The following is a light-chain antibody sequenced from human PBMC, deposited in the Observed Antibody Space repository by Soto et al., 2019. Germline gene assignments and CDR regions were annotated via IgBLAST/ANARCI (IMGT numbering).Light chain of an antibody. CDR1: SSNIGAGYD. J-gene: IGLJ1*01. V-gene: IGLV1-40*01. CDR2: GNS. CDR3: QSYDSSLSSYV. Sequence: QSVLTQPPSVSGAPGQRVTISCTGSSSNIGAGYDVHWYQQLPGTAPKLLIYGNSNRPSGVTDRFSASKSGTSASLAITGLHADDEADDYCQSYDSSLSSYVFGTGTKLTVL.